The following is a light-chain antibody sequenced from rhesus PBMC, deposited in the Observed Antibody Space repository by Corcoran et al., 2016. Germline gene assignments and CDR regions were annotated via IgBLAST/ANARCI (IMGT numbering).Light chain of an antibody. Sequence: DIQMTQSPSSLSASVGDKVTITCRSSQGIISWLAWYQQKPGKAPKLLIYKASILQSGVPSRFSGSGSGTDFTLTISSLQSEDFATYYCQQYSSRPWTFGQGTKVEIK. V-gene: IGKV1-21*01. CDR2: KAS. CDR3: QQYSSRPWT. CDR1: QGIISW. J-gene: IGKJ1*01.